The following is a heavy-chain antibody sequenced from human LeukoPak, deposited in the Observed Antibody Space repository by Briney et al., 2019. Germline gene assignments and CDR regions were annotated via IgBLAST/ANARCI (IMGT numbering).Heavy chain of an antibody. J-gene: IGHJ4*02. Sequence: GGSLRLSCAASGFTFGNFAMSWVRQPPGKGLEWLSAITNSGSTTYSADSVKGRFTISRDNSKNTLYLQMNSLRAEDTAVYYCAKPPPYSGSLFDYWGQGTLVTVSS. V-gene: IGHV3-23*01. D-gene: IGHD1-26*01. CDR3: AKPPPYSGSLFDY. CDR1: GFTFGNFA. CDR2: ITNSGSTT.